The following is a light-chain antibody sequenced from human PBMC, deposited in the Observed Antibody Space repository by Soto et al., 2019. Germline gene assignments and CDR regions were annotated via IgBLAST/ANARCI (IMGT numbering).Light chain of an antibody. CDR3: QQYNDWPSGT. J-gene: IGKJ1*01. V-gene: IGKV3-15*01. CDR2: GAS. CDR1: QSVRNN. Sequence: EIVMTQSPATLSVSPGEGATLSCRASQSVRNNLAWYQKRPGQAPRLLIYGASTRATGIPARFSGSGYGAEFTLTISSLQSADFAVYYCQQYNDWPSGTFGQGTKVEMK.